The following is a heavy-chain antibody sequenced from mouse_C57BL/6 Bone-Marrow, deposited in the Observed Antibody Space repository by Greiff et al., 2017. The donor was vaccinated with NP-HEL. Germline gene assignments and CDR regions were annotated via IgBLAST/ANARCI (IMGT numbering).Heavy chain of an antibody. V-gene: IGHV1-55*01. CDR1: GYTFTSYW. D-gene: IGHD1-1*01. Sequence: VQLQQPGAELVKPGASVKMSCKASGYTFTSYWITWVKQRPGQGLEWIGDIYPGSGSTNYNEKFKSKATLTVDTSSSTAYMQLSSLTSEDSAVYYCARSRGDYYGSSSYYFDYWGQGTTLTVSS. CDR2: IYPGSGST. CDR3: ARSRGDYYGSSSYYFDY. J-gene: IGHJ2*01.